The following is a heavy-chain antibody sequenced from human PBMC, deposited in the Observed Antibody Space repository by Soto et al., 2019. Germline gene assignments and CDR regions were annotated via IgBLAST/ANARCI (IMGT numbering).Heavy chain of an antibody. CDR2: INPNSGGT. CDR1: GYTFTGYY. D-gene: IGHD3-10*01. V-gene: IGHV1-2*04. Sequence: ASVKVSCKASGYTFTGYYMHWVRQAPGQGLEWMGWINPNSGGTNYAQKFQGWVTMTRDTSISTAYMELSRLRSDDTAVYYCAREHMVRALRSYGMDVWGQGTTVTVSS. CDR3: AREHMVRALRSYGMDV. J-gene: IGHJ6*02.